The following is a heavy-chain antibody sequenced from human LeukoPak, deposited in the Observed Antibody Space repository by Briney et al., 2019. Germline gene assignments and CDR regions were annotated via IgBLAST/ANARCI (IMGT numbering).Heavy chain of an antibody. CDR1: GYTFTSYY. CDR2: INPSGGST. D-gene: IGHD3-10*01. V-gene: IGHV1-46*01. J-gene: IGHJ6*03. Sequence: ASVKVSCKASGYTFTSYYMHWVRQAPGQGLEWMGIINPSGGSTSYAQKFQGRVTMTRDTSTSTVYMELSSLRSEDTAVYYCARAETHYYYGSESIHGLYYYYYMDVWGKGTTVTVSS. CDR3: ARAETHYYYGSESIHGLYYYYYMDV.